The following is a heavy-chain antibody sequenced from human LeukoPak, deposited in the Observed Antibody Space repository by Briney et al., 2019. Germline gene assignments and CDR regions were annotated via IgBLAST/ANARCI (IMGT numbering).Heavy chain of an antibody. J-gene: IGHJ4*02. V-gene: IGHV6-1*01. D-gene: IGHD3-10*01. CDR2: TYYRSKWYN. CDR1: GDSVSSNSAA. Sequence: SQTLSLTCAISGDSVSSNSAAWNWIRQSPSRGLEWLGRTYYRSKWYNDYAVSVKSRITINPDTSKNQFSLQLNSVTAADTAVYYCASFTRSGYYYGSGSYGSDYWGQGTLVTVSS. CDR3: ASFTRSGYYYGSGSYGSDY.